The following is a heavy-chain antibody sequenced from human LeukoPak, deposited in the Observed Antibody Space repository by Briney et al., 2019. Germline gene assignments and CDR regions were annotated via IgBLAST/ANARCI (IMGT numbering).Heavy chain of an antibody. CDR2: IKQDGSGK. V-gene: IGHV3-7*01. Sequence: PGGSLRLSCAASGFTFSSYWMSWVRQAPGKGLEWVANIKQDGSGKYYVDSVKGRFTISRDNAKNSLYLQMNSLRAEDTAVYYCARVASSSWYSLFDPWGQGTLVTVSS. D-gene: IGHD6-13*01. CDR1: GFTFSSYW. J-gene: IGHJ5*02. CDR3: ARVASSSWYSLFDP.